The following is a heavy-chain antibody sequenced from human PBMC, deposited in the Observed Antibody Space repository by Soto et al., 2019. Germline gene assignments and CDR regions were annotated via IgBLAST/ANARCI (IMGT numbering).Heavy chain of an antibody. CDR3: ARGTMTAVSKTDS. CDR1: GCTFINYS. CDR2: ISNTGSTI. Sequence: PGVPRRVSEGASGCTFINYSMNWVRMTTGKGLEWLSYISNTGSTIYYADSVKGRFTISRDNAKNSLYLQMSGLRVEDTAVYYCARGTMTAVSKTDSWGQGALVTVSS. J-gene: IGHJ4*02. V-gene: IGHV3-48*01. D-gene: IGHD4-17*01.